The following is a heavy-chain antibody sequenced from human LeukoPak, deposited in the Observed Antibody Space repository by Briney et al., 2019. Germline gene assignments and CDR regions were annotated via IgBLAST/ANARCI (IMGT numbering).Heavy chain of an antibody. CDR2: MNPNSGNT. J-gene: IGHJ6*03. V-gene: IGHV1-8*02. D-gene: IGHD6-19*01. Sequence: ASVKVSCKASGYTFTSYDINWVRQATGQGLECMGWMNPNSGNTGYAQKFQGRVTMTRDMSTSTVYMELSSLRSEDTAVYYCARVGRSAAVAGTRRYYYYMDVWGKGTTVTVSS. CDR3: ARVGRSAAVAGTRRYYYYMDV. CDR1: GYTFTSYD.